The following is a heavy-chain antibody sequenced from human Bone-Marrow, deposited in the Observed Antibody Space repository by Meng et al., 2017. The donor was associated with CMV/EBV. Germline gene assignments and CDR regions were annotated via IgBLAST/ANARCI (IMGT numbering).Heavy chain of an antibody. J-gene: IGHJ4*02. Sequence: GESLKISCAASGFTFSSHWMHWVRQAPGKGLVCVSHINADGSSTSYADSVKGRFTISRDNAKNSLYLQMNSLSAEDTALYYCARLGSGYYTDYWGQGTRVTVSS. CDR3: ARLGSGYYTDY. V-gene: IGHV3-74*01. CDR1: GFTFSSHW. CDR2: INADGSST. D-gene: IGHD3-22*01.